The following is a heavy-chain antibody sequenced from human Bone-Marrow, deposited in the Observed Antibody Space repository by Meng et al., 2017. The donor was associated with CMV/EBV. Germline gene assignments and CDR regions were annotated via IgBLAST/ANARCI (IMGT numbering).Heavy chain of an antibody. CDR1: GGTFSSYT. Sequence: SVKVSCKASGGTFSSYTISWVRQAPGQGLEWMGRIIPILGIANYAQKFQGRVTITADKSTSTAYMELSSLRSEDTAVYYCARDPYYDILTGYYKGYYYYGMEVWGQGTTVTVSS. J-gene: IGHJ6*02. CDR3: ARDPYYDILTGYYKGYYYYGMEV. CDR2: IIPILGIA. D-gene: IGHD3-9*01. V-gene: IGHV1-69*04.